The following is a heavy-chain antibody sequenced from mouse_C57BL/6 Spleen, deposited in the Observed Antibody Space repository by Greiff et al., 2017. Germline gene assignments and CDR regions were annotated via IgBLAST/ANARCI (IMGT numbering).Heavy chain of an antibody. D-gene: IGHD1-1*01. CDR2: IWRGGST. V-gene: IGHV2-2*01. J-gene: IGHJ4*01. CDR3: ASLITTVVATYYYAMDY. Sequence: VQLVESGPGLVLPSQSLSITCTVSGFSLTSYGVHWVRQSPGKGLEWLGGIWRGGSTDYNAAFISKLSISKDNSTSQVFFKMNSLQADDTAIYYCASLITTVVATYYYAMDYWGQGTSVTVSS. CDR1: GFSLTSYG.